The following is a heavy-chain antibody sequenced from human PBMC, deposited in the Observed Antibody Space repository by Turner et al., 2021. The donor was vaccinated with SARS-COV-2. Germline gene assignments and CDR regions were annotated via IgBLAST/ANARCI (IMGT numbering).Heavy chain of an antibody. CDR1: GHNVAVNY. J-gene: IGHJ6*02. CDR3: ARGYGSNWYRGYGLDV. V-gene: IGHV3-53*01. CDR2: IYSDGST. D-gene: IGHD6-13*01. Sequence: EVQLVVSGGGLNQPGGTLRLSCSGFGHNVAVNYRAWVRRAPGKGLECAAVIYSDGSTFYADSVKGRFAVSRDTSRNVLYLQMSSLTVDDTAIYFCARGYGSNWYRGYGLDVWGRGTTVTVSS.